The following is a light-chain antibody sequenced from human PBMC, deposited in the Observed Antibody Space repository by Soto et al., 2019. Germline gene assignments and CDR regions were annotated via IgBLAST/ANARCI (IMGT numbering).Light chain of an antibody. CDR1: QSVSKY. Sequence: ETVLTQSPPTLSLSPGEGATLSCRASQSVSKYLAWYQQKPGQAPRLLIYDASTRATGIPARFSGSGSGTDLTLTISSQEPEDFAVYYCQQRSNWPPSFGGGTKVEIK. V-gene: IGKV3-11*01. CDR2: DAS. J-gene: IGKJ4*01. CDR3: QQRSNWPPS.